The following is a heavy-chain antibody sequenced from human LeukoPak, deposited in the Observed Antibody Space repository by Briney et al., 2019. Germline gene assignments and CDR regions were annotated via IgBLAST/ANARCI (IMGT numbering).Heavy chain of an antibody. CDR1: GGSISSRSYY. CDR3: ARGVGCSSTSCYPPYYYYYMDV. J-gene: IGHJ6*03. D-gene: IGHD2-2*01. Sequence: SGTLSLTCTVSGGSISSRSYYWSWIRQPAGKGLEWIGRIYTSGSTNYNPSLKSRVTISVDTSKNQFSLKLSSVTAADTAVYYCARGVGCSSTSCYPPYYYYYMDVWGKGTTVTVSS. CDR2: IYTSGST. V-gene: IGHV4-61*02.